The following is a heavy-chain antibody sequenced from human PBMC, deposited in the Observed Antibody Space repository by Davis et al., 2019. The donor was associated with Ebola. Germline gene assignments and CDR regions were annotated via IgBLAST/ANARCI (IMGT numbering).Heavy chain of an antibody. V-gene: IGHV4-34*01. CDR3: ARGGYSYGFDY. CDR2: INHSGST. D-gene: IGHD5-18*01. Sequence: SETLSPTCVLYGGSFSGYYWSWIRQPPGKGLEWIGEINHSGSTNYNPSLKSRVTISVDTSKNQFSLKLSSVTAADTAVYYCARGGYSYGFDYWGQGTLVTVSS. J-gene: IGHJ4*02. CDR1: GGSFSGYY.